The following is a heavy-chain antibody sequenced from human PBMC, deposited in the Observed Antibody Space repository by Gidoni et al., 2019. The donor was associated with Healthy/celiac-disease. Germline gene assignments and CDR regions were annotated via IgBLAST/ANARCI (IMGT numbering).Heavy chain of an antibody. J-gene: IGHJ4*02. CDR2: ISGSGGST. CDR1: GLPFSSYA. D-gene: IGHD6-19*01. V-gene: IGHV3-23*01. CDR3: AKDVQQWLVFRGVDY. Sequence: EVQLLESGGGLVQPGGCLRLSCAAPGLPFSSYARRWVRQAPGKGLAWVSAISGSGGSTYYADSVKGRFTISRDNSKNTLYLQMNSLRAEDTAVYYCAKDVQQWLVFRGVDYWGQGTLVTVSS.